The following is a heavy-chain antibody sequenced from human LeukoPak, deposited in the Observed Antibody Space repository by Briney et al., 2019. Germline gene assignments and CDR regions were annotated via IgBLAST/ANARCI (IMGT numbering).Heavy chain of an antibody. V-gene: IGHV3-23*01. CDR3: VPHDHESVDY. CDR1: GFTFSRIA. J-gene: IGHJ4*02. Sequence: PGGSLRLSCAASGFTFSRIAMRWDRQAPGKGLDWVSSISGSGVSTYYADSVKGRFTISRDNSKNTLYLQMNSLRDEDTAVYYCVPHDHESVDYWGQGTLVTVSS. CDR2: ISGSGVST. D-gene: IGHD1-1*01.